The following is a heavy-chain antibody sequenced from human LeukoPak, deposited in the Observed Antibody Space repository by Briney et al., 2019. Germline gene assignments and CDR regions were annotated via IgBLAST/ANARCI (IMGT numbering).Heavy chain of an antibody. CDR2: IIPILGIA. Sequence: SVKVSCKASGGTFSSYAISWVRQAPGQGLEWMGRIIPILGIANYAQKFQGRVTITADKSTSTAYMELSSLRSEDTAVYYCAREACSGGSCYPNWFDPWGQGTLVTVSS. J-gene: IGHJ5*02. D-gene: IGHD2-15*01. CDR1: GGTFSSYA. V-gene: IGHV1-69*04. CDR3: AREACSGGSCYPNWFDP.